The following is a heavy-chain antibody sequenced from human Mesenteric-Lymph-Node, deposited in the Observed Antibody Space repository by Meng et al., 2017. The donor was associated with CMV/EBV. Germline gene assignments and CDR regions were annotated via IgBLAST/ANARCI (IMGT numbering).Heavy chain of an antibody. V-gene: IGHV1-2*06. CDR3: ARVFKYITMVRGATYYFDY. CDR1: FTGYH. J-gene: IGHJ4*02. D-gene: IGHD3-10*01. CDR2: INPNSGGT. Sequence: FTGYHMHWVRQAPGQGLEWMGRINPNSGGTNYAQKFQGRVTMTRDPSISTAYMELSRLRSDDTAVYYCARVFKYITMVRGATYYFDYWGQGTLVTVSS.